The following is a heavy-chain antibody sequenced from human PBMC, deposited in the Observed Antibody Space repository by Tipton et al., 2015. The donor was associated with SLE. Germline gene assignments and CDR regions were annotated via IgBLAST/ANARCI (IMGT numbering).Heavy chain of an antibody. J-gene: IGHJ1*01. D-gene: IGHD3-10*01. Sequence: TLSLTCTVSGGSISSYYWSWIRQPPGKGLEWIGYIYYSGSTNYNPSLKSRVTISVDTSKNQFSLKLSSVTAADPAVYYCAGVRGRGFFQHWGQGTLVTVSS. CDR2: IYYSGST. CDR1: GGSISSYY. CDR3: AGVRGRGFFQH. V-gene: IGHV4-59*01.